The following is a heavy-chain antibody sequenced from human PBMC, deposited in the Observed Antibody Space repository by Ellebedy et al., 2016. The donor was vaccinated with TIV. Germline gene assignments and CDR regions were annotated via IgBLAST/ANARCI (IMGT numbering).Heavy chain of an antibody. CDR2: IKHDGSTR. J-gene: IGHJ4*02. Sequence: GGSLRLSCAASGFTFNTYYMARVRQAPGKGLEWVANIKHDGSTRNYVDSAKGRFTISRDNAKNSLYLQMNSLRAEDTAVYYCARDSRGVLDYWGQGILVTVSS. D-gene: IGHD3-10*01. CDR1: GFTFNTYY. V-gene: IGHV3-7*01. CDR3: ARDSRGVLDY.